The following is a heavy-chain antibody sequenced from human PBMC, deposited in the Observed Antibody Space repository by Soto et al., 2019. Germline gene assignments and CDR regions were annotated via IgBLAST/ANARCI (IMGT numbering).Heavy chain of an antibody. CDR3: GRVPLDGNYANGVDV. J-gene: IGHJ6*02. CDR2: IDYNEINQ. CDR1: GFTFSNYG. D-gene: IGHD4-17*01. V-gene: IGHV3-33*01. Sequence: GGSLRLSCVASGFTFSNYGMHWVRQAPGKGLGWVAGIDYNEINQYYIDPVKGRFTISRDQSKNTLYLQMNSLRAEDTAVYYCGRVPLDGNYANGVDVWGQGTTVTVSS.